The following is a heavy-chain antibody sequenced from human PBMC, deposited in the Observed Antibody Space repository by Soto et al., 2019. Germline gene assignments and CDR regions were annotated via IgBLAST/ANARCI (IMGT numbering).Heavy chain of an antibody. J-gene: IGHJ4*02. CDR3: AKGSGDSYYYFDF. D-gene: IGHD2-21*01. CDR1: GFIFGSYA. Sequence: GSLRLSCAASGFIFGSYAITWVRQVPGKGLEWVSDISASGRSTNYADSVKGRFTISRDNSKNTLYLQMNSLRVEDTAVYFCAKGSGDSYYYFDFWGQGTLVTVSS. V-gene: IGHV3-23*01. CDR2: ISASGRST.